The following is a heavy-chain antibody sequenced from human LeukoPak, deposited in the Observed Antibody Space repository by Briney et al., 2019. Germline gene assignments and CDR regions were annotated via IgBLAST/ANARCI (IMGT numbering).Heavy chain of an antibody. CDR1: GFTFSSYG. Sequence: PGGSLRLSCAASGFTFSSYGMHWVRQAPGKGLEWVAVISYDGSNKYYADSVKGRFTISRDNSKNTLYLQMNSLRAEDTAVYYCASRGYCSGGSCHGSAFDIWGQGTMVTVSS. V-gene: IGHV3-30*03. J-gene: IGHJ3*02. CDR2: ISYDGSNK. CDR3: ASRGYCSGGSCHGSAFDI. D-gene: IGHD2-15*01.